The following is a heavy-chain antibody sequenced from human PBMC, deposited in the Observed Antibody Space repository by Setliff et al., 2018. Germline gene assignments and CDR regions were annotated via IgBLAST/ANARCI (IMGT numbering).Heavy chain of an antibody. CDR3: ARHTRGNYFYMDV. CDR2: IYHSGIS. V-gene: IGHV4-61*05. J-gene: IGHJ6*03. D-gene: IGHD6-25*01. Sequence: PSETLSLTCTVSGGSISSGGYYWSWIRQPPGKGLQWTGEIYHSGISNYSPSLKSRVTMSVDQSKNHFSLKLSSVTAADTAIYYCARHTRGNYFYMDVWGKGTTVTVSS. CDR1: GGSISSGGYY.